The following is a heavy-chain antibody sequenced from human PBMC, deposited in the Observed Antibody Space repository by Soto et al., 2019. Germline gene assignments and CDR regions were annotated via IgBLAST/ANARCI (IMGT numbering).Heavy chain of an antibody. J-gene: IGHJ5*02. Sequence: SETLSLTCAVSGGSISSSNWWSWVRQPPGKGLEWIGEIYHSGSTNYNPSLKSRVTISVDKSKNQFSLKLSSVTAADTAVYYCARNFGPLRGNWFDPWGQGTLVTVSS. CDR1: GGSISSSNW. CDR2: IYHSGST. V-gene: IGHV4-4*02. CDR3: ARNFGPLRGNWFDP. D-gene: IGHD3-10*01.